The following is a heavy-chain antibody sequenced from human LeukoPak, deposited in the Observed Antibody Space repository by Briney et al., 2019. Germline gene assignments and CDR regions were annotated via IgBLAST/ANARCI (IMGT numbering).Heavy chain of an antibody. D-gene: IGHD6-13*01. J-gene: IGHJ4*02. V-gene: IGHV3-30*18. CDR3: AKAGQQLVRYSFDY. CDR2: ISYDGSNN. CDR1: GFTFSSYG. Sequence: GGSLRLSCVASGFTFSSYGMHWVRQAPGKGLEWVAVISYDGSNNYYADSVKGRFTISRDNSKYTLYLQMDSLRVEDTAVYYCAKAGQQLVRYSFDYWAQGTLVTVSS.